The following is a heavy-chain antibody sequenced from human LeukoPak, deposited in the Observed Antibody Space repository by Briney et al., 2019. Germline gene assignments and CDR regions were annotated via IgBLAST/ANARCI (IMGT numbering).Heavy chain of an antibody. CDR3: ANVGYCTSNCFRTHDY. Sequence: GGSLRLSCAASGFTFSDAVMSWVRHAPGKGLEWVSAISGDGGVTYYAASVKGRFTISRDNSKRTVYLQMKSLIAEDTATYYCANVGYCTSNCFRTHDYWGQGALVTVSS. J-gene: IGHJ4*02. D-gene: IGHD2-8*01. V-gene: IGHV3-23*01. CDR2: ISGDGGVT. CDR1: GFTFSDAV.